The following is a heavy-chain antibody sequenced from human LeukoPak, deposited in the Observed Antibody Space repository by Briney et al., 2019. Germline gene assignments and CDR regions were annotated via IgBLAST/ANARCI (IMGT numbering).Heavy chain of an antibody. J-gene: IGHJ4*02. CDR3: ARAGVAARLTPFDY. D-gene: IGHD6-6*01. Sequence: PSVKVSCKASGGTFSSYAISWVRQAPGQVLEWMGGIIPIFGTANYAQKFQGRVTITADESTSTAYMELSSLRSEDTAVYYCARAGVAARLTPFDYWGQGTLVTVSS. CDR2: IIPIFGTA. CDR1: GGTFSSYA. V-gene: IGHV1-69*13.